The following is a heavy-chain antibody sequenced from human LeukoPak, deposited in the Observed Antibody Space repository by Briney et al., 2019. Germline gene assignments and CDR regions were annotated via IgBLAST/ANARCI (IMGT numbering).Heavy chain of an antibody. CDR3: ARGYSSSWYCSDP. D-gene: IGHD6-13*01. J-gene: IGHJ5*02. V-gene: IGHV4-4*02. CDR1: GGSISSSNW. CDR2: IYHSGST. Sequence: SETLSLTCAVSGGSISSSNWWSWVRQPPGKGLEWIGEIYHSGSTNYNPSLKSRVTISVDKSKNQFSLKLSSVTAADTAVYYCARGYSSSWYCSDPWGQGTLVTVSS.